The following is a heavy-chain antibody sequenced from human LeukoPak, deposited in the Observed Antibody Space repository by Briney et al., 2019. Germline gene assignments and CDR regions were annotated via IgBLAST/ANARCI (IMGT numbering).Heavy chain of an antibody. CDR1: GFTFSSYG. CDR3: ARTHGYRDGPYYFDY. V-gene: IGHV3-23*01. Sequence: GGSLRLSCAASGFTFSSYGMSWVRQAPGKGLEWVSAISGAGDGAYYADSVKGRFTISRDNAKNTLFLHMNSLRPEDTAVYYCARTHGYRDGPYYFDYWGQGTLVTVSS. D-gene: IGHD5-18*01. CDR2: ISGAGDGA. J-gene: IGHJ4*02.